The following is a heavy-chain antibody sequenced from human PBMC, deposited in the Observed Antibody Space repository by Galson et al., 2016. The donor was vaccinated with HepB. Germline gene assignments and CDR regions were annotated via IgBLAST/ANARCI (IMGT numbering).Heavy chain of an antibody. Sequence: SLRLSCAASGFTFSSSWMSWVRQAPGKGLEWVANIKQDGSDKYYVDSVTGRFTISRDNADNALYLQMNTLRAEDTAVYYCATTAAAPGNYWGQGTLVTVSS. CDR1: GFTFSSSW. D-gene: IGHD6-25*01. V-gene: IGHV3-7*03. CDR3: ATTAAAPGNY. J-gene: IGHJ4*02. CDR2: IKQDGSDK.